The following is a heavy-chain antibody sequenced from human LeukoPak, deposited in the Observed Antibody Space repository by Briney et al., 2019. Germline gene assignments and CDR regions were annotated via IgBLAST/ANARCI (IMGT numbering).Heavy chain of an antibody. CDR3: AKVRFTYYYDSSGYYSAFDI. V-gene: IGHV3-9*01. CDR2: ISWNSGSI. Sequence: PGRSLRLSCAASGFTFDDYAMHWVRQAPGKGLEWVSGISWNSGSIGYADSVKGRFTISRDNAKNSLYLQMNSLRAEDTALYYCAKVRFTYYYDSSGYYSAFDIWGQGTMVTVSS. D-gene: IGHD3-22*01. J-gene: IGHJ3*02. CDR1: GFTFDDYA.